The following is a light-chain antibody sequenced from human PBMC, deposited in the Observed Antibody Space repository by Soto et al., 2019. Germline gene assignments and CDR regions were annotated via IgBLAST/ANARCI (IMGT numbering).Light chain of an antibody. CDR2: DVS. CDR1: SSDVGGYNY. Sequence: QSALTQPRSVSGSPGQSVTISCTGTSSDVGGYNYVSWYQQHPGKAPKLMIYDVSKRPSGVPHRFSCSKSGITASLTTSWSQAEDEADYMSCSYARSYSFVCGTGTKVSVL. CDR3: CSYARSYSFV. J-gene: IGLJ1*01. V-gene: IGLV2-11*01.